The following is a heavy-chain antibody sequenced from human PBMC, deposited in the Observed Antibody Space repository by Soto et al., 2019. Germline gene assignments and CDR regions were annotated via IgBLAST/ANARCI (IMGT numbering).Heavy chain of an antibody. D-gene: IGHD6-13*01. CDR2: ISAHNGNT. V-gene: IGHV1-18*01. Sequence: QVQLVQSGAEVKKPGASVKVSCKASGYTFTSYGISWVRQAPGQGLEWMGWISAHNGNTKYAQKVQGRVTMTTDTSTSTAYIELRSLRSDDTAVYYCARELAAGMIDYWGQGTLVTVSS. CDR3: ARELAAGMIDY. CDR1: GYTFTSYG. J-gene: IGHJ4*02.